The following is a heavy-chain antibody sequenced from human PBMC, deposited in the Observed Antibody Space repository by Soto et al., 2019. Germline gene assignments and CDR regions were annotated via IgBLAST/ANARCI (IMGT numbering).Heavy chain of an antibody. V-gene: IGHV3-9*01. D-gene: IGHD3-22*01. CDR1: GFAFDRFA. CDR3: AKDRYDISWYEVALDS. CDR2: LNWRGDNV. J-gene: IGHJ5*01. Sequence: GGSLRLSCTASGFAFDRFAMHWVRQIPGEGLQWVAGLNWRGDNVAYADSVKGRFTISRNNAEKSLSLQMSSLRPEDTGLYYCAKDRYDISWYEVALDSWGHGIPVTVSS.